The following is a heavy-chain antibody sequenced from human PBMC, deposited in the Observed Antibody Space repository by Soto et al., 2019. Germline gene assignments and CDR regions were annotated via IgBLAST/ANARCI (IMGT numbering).Heavy chain of an antibody. CDR2: ISYDGSNK. D-gene: IGHD3-9*01. CDR1: GFTFSSYG. Sequence: GGSLRLSCAASGFTFSSYGMHWVRQAPGKGLEWVAVISYDGSNKYYADSVKGRFTISRDNSKNTLYLQMNSLRSEDTAVYYCATSRAPVELRYFDWLLPDYWGQGTLVTVSS. V-gene: IGHV3-30*03. J-gene: IGHJ4*02. CDR3: ATSRAPVELRYFDWLLPDY.